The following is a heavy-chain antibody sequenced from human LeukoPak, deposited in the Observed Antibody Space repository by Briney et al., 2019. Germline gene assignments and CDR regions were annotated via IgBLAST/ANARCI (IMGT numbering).Heavy chain of an antibody. CDR3: ARADSYGSILDY. CDR2: IDQYGRAK. Sequence: GGSLRLSCAASGFTFSNYWMSWVRQAPGKGLEWVASIDQYGRAKYYVDSVRGRFTFSRDNTKNSLHLQMNSLRAVDTAVYYCARADSYGSILDYWGQGTRVIDSS. J-gene: IGHJ4*02. D-gene: IGHD5-18*01. V-gene: IGHV3-7*04. CDR1: GFTFSNYW.